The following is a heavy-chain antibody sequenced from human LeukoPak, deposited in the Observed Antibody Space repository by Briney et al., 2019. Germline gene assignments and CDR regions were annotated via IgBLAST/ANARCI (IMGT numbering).Heavy chain of an antibody. CDR2: ISDVGTTQ. CDR3: ARDRSKVTAYDDALDM. V-gene: IGHV3-48*03. J-gene: IGHJ3*02. CDR1: GFTFRSYE. D-gene: IGHD2-21*02. Sequence: PGGSLRLSCAGSGFTFRSYELNWVRQAPGKGLEWVSYISDVGTTQHYADSVKGRFTISRDNVKNSVFLQMKSLTAEDTAVYYCARDRSKVTAYDDALDMWGQGTMVIVST.